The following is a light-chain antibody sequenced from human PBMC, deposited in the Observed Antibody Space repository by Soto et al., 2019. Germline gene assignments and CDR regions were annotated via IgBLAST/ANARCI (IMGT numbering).Light chain of an antibody. CDR3: QQRSNWPPWT. Sequence: EIVLTQSPATLSLSPGERATLSCRASQSVSSYLAWYQQKPGQAPRLLIYDASNRATGIPPGFSGSGSGTDVTLTISSLEPEDFAVYYCQQRSNWPPWTFGQGTKVEIK. CDR1: QSVSSY. J-gene: IGKJ1*01. V-gene: IGKV3-11*01. CDR2: DAS.